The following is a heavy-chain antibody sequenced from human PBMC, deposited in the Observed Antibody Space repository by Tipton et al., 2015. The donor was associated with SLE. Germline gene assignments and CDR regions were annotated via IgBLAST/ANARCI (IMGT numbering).Heavy chain of an antibody. Sequence: SLRLSCAASGFTFSSYSMNWVRQAPGKGLEWVSSISSSSSYIYYADSVKGRFTISRDNAKNSLYLQMNSLRAEDTAVYYCARCHASGYDILTGCAFDIWGQGTMVTVSS. V-gene: IGHV3-21*01. D-gene: IGHD3-9*01. CDR3: ARCHASGYDILTGCAFDI. CDR1: GFTFSSYS. J-gene: IGHJ3*02. CDR2: ISSSSSYI.